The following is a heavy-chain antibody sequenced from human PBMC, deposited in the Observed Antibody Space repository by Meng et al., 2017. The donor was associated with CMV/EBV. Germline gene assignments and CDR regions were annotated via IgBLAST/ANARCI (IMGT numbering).Heavy chain of an antibody. CDR1: GGSISSYY. CDR3: ARHYSNLKGGWFDP. D-gene: IGHD4-11*01. CDR2: IYYSGST. J-gene: IGHJ5*02. V-gene: IGHV4-59*01. Sequence: GSLRLSCTVSGGSISSYYWSWIRQPPGKGLEWIGYIYYSGSTNYNPSLKSRVTISVDTSKNQFSLKLSSVTAADTAVYYCARHYSNLKGGWFDPWGQGTLVTVSS.